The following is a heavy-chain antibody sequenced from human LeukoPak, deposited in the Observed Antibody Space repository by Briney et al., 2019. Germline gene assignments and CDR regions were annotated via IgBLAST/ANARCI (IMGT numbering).Heavy chain of an antibody. CDR3: ARGWDYDSSEPHEY. Sequence: PSETLSLTCDVSGYSISSGYYWAWVRQPPGKGLEWIGAINHSGRTYYNPSLKRRVTISVDTCKNQFSLKMTSVTAADTALYYCARGWDYDSSEPHEYWGQGTLVTVSS. CDR2: INHSGRT. D-gene: IGHD3-22*01. V-gene: IGHV4-38-2*01. CDR1: GYSISSGYY. J-gene: IGHJ4*02.